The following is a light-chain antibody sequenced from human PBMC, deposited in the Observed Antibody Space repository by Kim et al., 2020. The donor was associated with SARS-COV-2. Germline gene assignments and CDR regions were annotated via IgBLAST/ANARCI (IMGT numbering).Light chain of an antibody. CDR3: CSYAGSYTFDVV. V-gene: IGLV2-11*01. CDR2: DVS. J-gene: IGLJ2*01. Sequence: SVTISCTGTSSEVGGYNYVSWYQQHPGKAPKLMIYDVSKRPSGVPDRFSGSKSGNTASLTISGLQAEDEADYYCCSYAGSYTFDVVFGGGTQLTVL. CDR1: SSEVGGYNY.